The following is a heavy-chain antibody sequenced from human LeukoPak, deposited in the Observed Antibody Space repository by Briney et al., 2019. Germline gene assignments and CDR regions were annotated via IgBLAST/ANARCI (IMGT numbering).Heavy chain of an antibody. J-gene: IGHJ4*02. CDR3: ARQSTIYYGSGSYFDY. CDR2: IYYSGST. V-gene: IGHV4-39*01. D-gene: IGHD3-10*01. CDR1: GGSISSSSYY. Sequence: SETLSLTCTVSGGSISSSSYYWGWIRQPPGKGLEWIGSIYYSGSTYYNPSLKSRVTISVDTSKNQFSLKLSSVTAADTAVYYCARQSTIYYGSGSYFDYWGQGTLVTVSS.